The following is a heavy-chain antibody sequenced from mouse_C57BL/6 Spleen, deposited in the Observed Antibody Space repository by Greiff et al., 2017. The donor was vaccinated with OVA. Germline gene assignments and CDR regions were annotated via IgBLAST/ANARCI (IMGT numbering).Heavy chain of an antibody. CDR2: INPGSGGT. J-gene: IGHJ4*01. CDR3: ARGGLHYYAMDY. Sequence: QVQLQQSGAELVRPGTSVKVSCKASGYAFTNYLIEWVKQRPGQGLEWIGVINPGSGGTNYNEKFKGKATLTADKSSSTAYMQLSSLTSEDSAVYFCARGGLHYYAMDYWGQGTSVTVSS. CDR1: GYAFTNYL. D-gene: IGHD3-1*01. V-gene: IGHV1-54*01.